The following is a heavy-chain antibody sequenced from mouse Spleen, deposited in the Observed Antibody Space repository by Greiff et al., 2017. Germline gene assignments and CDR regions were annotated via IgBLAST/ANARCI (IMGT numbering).Heavy chain of an antibody. Sequence: VQLQQSGAELVRPGASVKLSCKASGYTFTDYYINWVKQRPGQGLEWIARIYPGSGNTYYNEKFKGKATLTAEKSSSTAYMQLSSLTSEDSAVYFCAKEPLRYYAMDYWGQGTSVTVSS. V-gene: IGHV1-76*01. J-gene: IGHJ4*01. D-gene: IGHD1-1*01. CDR2: IYPGSGNT. CDR1: GYTFTDYY. CDR3: AKEPLRYYAMDY.